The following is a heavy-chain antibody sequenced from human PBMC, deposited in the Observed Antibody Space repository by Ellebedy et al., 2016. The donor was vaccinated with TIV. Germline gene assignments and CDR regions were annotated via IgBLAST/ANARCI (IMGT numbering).Heavy chain of an antibody. D-gene: IGHD4-23*01. CDR1: GFTFSSYS. J-gene: IGHJ4*02. Sequence: GGSLRLSCAASGFTFSSYSMNWVRKAPGKGLEWVSCISSSSRTIYYADSVKGRFTISRDNAKNSLYLQMNSLRAEDTAVYYCARGGYGGLDYWGQGILVTVSS. CDR2: ISSSSRTI. V-gene: IGHV3-48*04. CDR3: ARGGYGGLDY.